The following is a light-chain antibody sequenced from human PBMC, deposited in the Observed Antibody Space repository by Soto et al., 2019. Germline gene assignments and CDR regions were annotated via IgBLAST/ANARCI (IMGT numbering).Light chain of an antibody. CDR3: MQALHTPYT. CDR2: LGS. V-gene: IGKV2-28*01. J-gene: IGKJ2*01. CDR1: QSLLHSNGYNY. Sequence: DIMMTQSPLSLPVTPGEPASISCRSSQSLLHSNGYNYLDWYLQKPGQSPQLLIYLGSNRASGVPDRFSGSGSGTNFTLKISRVEAEDVGVYYCMQALHTPYTFGQGTKLEIK.